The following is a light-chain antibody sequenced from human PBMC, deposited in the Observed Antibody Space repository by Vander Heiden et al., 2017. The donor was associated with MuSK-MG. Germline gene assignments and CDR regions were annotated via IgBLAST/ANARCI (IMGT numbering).Light chain of an antibody. Sequence: NVLLTQHPAASGSPGNTVTSSPTRSRGSLTSTDVQWFQQRPGRAPNTVIYEDNKRPSGVPDRFSGSIDSSSNSASLTISGLKTEDEADYYCHSYDIDNLVFGGGTKLTVL. V-gene: IGLV6-57*03. J-gene: IGLJ2*01. CDR3: HSYDIDNLV. CDR2: EDN. CDR1: RGSLTSTD.